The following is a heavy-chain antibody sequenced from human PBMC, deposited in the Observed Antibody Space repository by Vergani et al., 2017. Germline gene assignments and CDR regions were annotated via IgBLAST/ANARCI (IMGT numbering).Heavy chain of an antibody. D-gene: IGHD6-25*01. Sequence: QVQLQQWGAGLLKPSETLSLTCAVYGGSFSGYYWSWIRQPPGKGLEWIGEINHSGSTNYNPSLKSRVTISVDTSKKQFSLNLNSVTAADTAVYYCGRQGVAAAGWYFDVWGRGTLVTVSS. J-gene: IGHJ2*01. CDR1: GGSFSGYY. V-gene: IGHV4-34*01. CDR3: GRQGVAAAGWYFDV. CDR2: INHSGST.